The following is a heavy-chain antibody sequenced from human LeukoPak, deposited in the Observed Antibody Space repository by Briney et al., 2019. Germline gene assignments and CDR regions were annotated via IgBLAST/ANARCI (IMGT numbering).Heavy chain of an antibody. CDR3: ARGGYDFWSGYSDYYMDV. V-gene: IGHV3-43*01. CDR2: ISWDGGIT. CDR1: GFTFHHYS. Sequence: GGSLRLSCAASGFTFHHYSMHWVRQPPGKGLEWVSLISWDGGITYYADSVRGRFTISRDNAKNSLYLQMNSLRAEDTAVYYCARGGYDFWSGYSDYYMDVWGKGTTVTVSS. D-gene: IGHD3-3*01. J-gene: IGHJ6*03.